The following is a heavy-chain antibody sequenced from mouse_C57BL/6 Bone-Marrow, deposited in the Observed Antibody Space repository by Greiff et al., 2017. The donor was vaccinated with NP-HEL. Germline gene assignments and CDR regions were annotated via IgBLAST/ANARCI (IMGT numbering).Heavy chain of an antibody. CDR3: ARGRGPYYFDY. CDR2: IDPSDSYT. CDR1: GYTFTSYW. Sequence: QVQLKQPGAELVKPGASVKLSCKASGYTFTSYWMQWVKQRPGQGLEWIGEIDPSDSYTNYNQKFKGKATLTVDTSSSTAYMQLSSLTSEDSAVYYCARGRGPYYFDYWGQGTTLTVSS. V-gene: IGHV1-50*01. J-gene: IGHJ2*01.